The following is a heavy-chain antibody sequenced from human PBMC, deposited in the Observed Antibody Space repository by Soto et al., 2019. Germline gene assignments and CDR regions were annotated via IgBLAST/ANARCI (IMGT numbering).Heavy chain of an antibody. Sequence: SDTLSLTCTVSGGSISISYWSLILQPPGKGLEWIGYIYYSGSTNYNPSLKSRVTISVDTSKNQFSLKLSSVTAADTAVYYCARVMTTVTNAFDIWGQGTMVTVSS. D-gene: IGHD4-17*01. J-gene: IGHJ3*02. CDR3: ARVMTTVTNAFDI. V-gene: IGHV4-59*07. CDR1: GGSISISY. CDR2: IYYSGST.